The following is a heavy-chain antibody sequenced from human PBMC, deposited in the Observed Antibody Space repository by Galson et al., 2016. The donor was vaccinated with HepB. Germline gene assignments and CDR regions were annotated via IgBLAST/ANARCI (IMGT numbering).Heavy chain of an antibody. J-gene: IGHJ4*02. CDR2: ISGGRT. CDR3: ATVRAGCSSTSCYIDH. D-gene: IGHD2-2*01. Sequence: ETLSLTCGVSVGSIRSPYWWTWVRQSPGKGLEWIGEISGGRTNYNPSFNSRATISVDSSRNQFSLNLNSVTAADTAVYYCATVRAGCSSTSCYIDHWGQGSLVTVSS. V-gene: IGHV4-4*02. CDR1: VGSIRSPYW.